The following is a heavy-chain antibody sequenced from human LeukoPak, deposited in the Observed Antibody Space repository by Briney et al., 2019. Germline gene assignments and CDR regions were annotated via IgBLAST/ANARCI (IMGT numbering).Heavy chain of an antibody. CDR3: ARVWNYGSGSYYKHYYYYMDV. V-gene: IGHV1-2*02. J-gene: IGHJ6*03. CDR1: GYTFTGYY. CDR2: INPKSGGT. Sequence: ASVKVSCKASGYTFTGYYMHWVRQAPGQGLEWMGWINPKSGGTNNAQNSQGRVTMTWDTSISTAYMELSRLRSDDTAVYFCARVWNYGSGSYYKHYYYYMDVWGKGTTVTVSS. D-gene: IGHD3-10*01.